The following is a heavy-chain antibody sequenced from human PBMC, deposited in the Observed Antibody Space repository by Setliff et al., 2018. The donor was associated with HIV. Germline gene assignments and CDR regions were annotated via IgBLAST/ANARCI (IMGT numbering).Heavy chain of an antibody. CDR3: AKVFRSSTMLLVGFDY. Sequence: PGGSLRLSCAASGFTFDGYTMHWVRQAPGKAPEWVASISSSTAASDYADSVKGRFAISRDNTGNSLYLQMNSLGVEATAMYYCAKVFRSSTMLLVGFDYWGLGTLVTVSS. J-gene: IGHJ4*02. V-gene: IGHV3-21*04. CDR2: ISSSTAAS. D-gene: IGHD3-22*01. CDR1: GFTFDGYT.